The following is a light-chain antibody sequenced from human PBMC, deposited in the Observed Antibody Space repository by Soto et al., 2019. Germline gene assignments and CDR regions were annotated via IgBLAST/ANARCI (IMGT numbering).Light chain of an antibody. V-gene: IGKV3-20*01. J-gene: IGKJ1*01. CDR2: STS. CDR1: QSISSNY. Sequence: EIVLTQSPGTLSLSPGHIATLAWSGSQSISSNYLAWCQQRPGQAPRLLLYSTSSRAPGIPDRFSGSGSGSDFTLTISRLEPEDFAVYYCQHYGSLYRTFGQGTKVDIK. CDR3: QHYGSLYRT.